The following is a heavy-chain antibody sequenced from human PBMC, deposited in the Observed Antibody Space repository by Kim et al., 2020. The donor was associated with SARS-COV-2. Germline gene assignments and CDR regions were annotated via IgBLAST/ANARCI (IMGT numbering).Heavy chain of an antibody. Sequence: YAQKLQGRVTMTRDTSTSTVYMELSSLRSEDTAVYYCARDGIVGATNFDYWGQGTLVTVSS. CDR3: ARDGIVGATNFDY. V-gene: IGHV1-46*01. D-gene: IGHD1-26*01. J-gene: IGHJ4*02.